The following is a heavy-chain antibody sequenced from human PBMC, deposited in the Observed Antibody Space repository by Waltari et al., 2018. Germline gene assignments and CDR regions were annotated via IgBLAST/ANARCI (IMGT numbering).Heavy chain of an antibody. V-gene: IGHV2-5*01. J-gene: IGHJ4*02. CDR2: IYWNDDK. D-gene: IGHD3-9*01. CDR1: GFSLSTSGVG. CDR3: ARDALTGYQFDY. Sequence: QITLKESGPTLVKPTQTLTLTCTFSGFSLSTSGVGVGWFRQPPGKALEWLALIYWNDDKRYSPSLKSRLTITKDTSKNQVVLTMTNMDPVDTATYYCARDALTGYQFDYWGQGTLVTVSS.